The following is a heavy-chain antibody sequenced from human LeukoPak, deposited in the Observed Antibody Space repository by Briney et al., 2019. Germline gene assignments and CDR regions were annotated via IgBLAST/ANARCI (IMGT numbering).Heavy chain of an antibody. J-gene: IGHJ6*02. V-gene: IGHV1-24*01. Sequence: ASVKVSCKVSGYTLTELSMHWVRQAPGKGLEWMGGFDPEDGETIYAQKFQGRVTITADKSTSTAYMELSSLRSEDTAVYYCASGSGSYAYYYYYYGMDVWGQGTTVTVSS. CDR2: FDPEDGET. CDR3: ASGSGSYAYYYYYYGMDV. D-gene: IGHD1-26*01. CDR1: GYTLTELS.